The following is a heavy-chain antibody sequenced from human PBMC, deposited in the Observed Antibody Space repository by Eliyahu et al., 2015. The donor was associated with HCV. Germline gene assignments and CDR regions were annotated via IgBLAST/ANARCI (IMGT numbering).Heavy chain of an antibody. CDR2: ISSSSSYI. J-gene: IGHJ4*02. CDR1: GFTFSSYS. V-gene: IGHV3-21*01. D-gene: IGHD2-21*01. CDR3: ASGRYCGAVVPCVSFDY. Sequence: EVQLVESGGGLVKPGGSLRLSCAASGFTFSSYSMNWVRQAPGKGLEWVSSISSSSSYIYYADSVKGRFTISRDNAKNSLYLQMNSLRAEDTAVYYCASGRYCGAVVPCVSFDYWGQGTLVTVSS.